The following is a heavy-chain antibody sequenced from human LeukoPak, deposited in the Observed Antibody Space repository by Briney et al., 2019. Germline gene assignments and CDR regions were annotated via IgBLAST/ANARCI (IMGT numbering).Heavy chain of an antibody. CDR2: ISSSSSYI. CDR1: GFTFSSYS. CDR3: ARADWDTAMIDY. Sequence: GGSLRLSCAASGFTFSSYSMNWVRQAPEKGLEWVSSISSSSSYIYYADSVKGRFTISRGNAKNSLYLQMNSLRAEDTAVYYCARADWDTAMIDYWGQGTLVTVSS. V-gene: IGHV3-21*01. J-gene: IGHJ4*02. D-gene: IGHD5-18*01.